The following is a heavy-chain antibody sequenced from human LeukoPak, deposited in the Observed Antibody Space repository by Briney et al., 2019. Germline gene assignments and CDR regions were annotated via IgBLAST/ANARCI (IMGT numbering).Heavy chain of an antibody. Sequence: SETLSLTCAVYGGSFSGYYWSWIRQPPGKGLEWIGKINHSGSTNYNPSLKSRVTISVDTSKNQFSLKLSSVTAADTAVYYCCIAAAGTKEVWGQGTLVTVSS. CDR1: GGSFSGYY. CDR3: CIAAAGTKEV. J-gene: IGHJ4*02. V-gene: IGHV4-34*03. CDR2: INHSGST. D-gene: IGHD6-13*01.